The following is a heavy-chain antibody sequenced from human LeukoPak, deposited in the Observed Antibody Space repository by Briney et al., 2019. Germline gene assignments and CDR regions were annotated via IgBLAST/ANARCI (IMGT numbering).Heavy chain of an antibody. Sequence: PGGSLRLSCTTSGLTFTSHGFHWLRQVVGKRLEWVAFVRNDGSDTYHANSVKGRFSISRDDSKNALYLQMNSLRPEDTAIYYCARSVPDYTRFDFWGQGALVTVSS. J-gene: IGHJ4*02. CDR1: GLTFTSHG. D-gene: IGHD4-11*01. V-gene: IGHV3-30*02. CDR2: VRNDGSDT. CDR3: ARSVPDYTRFDF.